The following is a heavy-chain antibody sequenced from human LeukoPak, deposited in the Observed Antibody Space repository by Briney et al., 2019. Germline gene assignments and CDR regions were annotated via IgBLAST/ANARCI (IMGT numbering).Heavy chain of an antibody. CDR1: GGSFSGYY. D-gene: IGHD3-22*01. CDR3: ARVAGSGYFRPHDY. V-gene: IGHV4-34*01. Sequence: SETLSLTFAVYGGSFSGYYWSSIRQPPGKGVERNGEIYHSGSTNYPPSLKRRVTISVDTCKHQFSLKLSSVTAADTAVYYCARVAGSGYFRPHDYWGQGTLVTVSS. J-gene: IGHJ4*02. CDR2: IYHSGST.